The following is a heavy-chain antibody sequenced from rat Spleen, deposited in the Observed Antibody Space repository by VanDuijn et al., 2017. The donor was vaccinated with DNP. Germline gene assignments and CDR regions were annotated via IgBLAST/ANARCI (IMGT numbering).Heavy chain of an antibody. D-gene: IGHD5-1*01. CDR1: GFNFNDYW. CDR2: INKDSTII. V-gene: IGHV4-2*01. J-gene: IGHJ2*01. Sequence: EVKFVESGGGLVQPGRSLKLSCVASGFNFNDYWMGWVRQAPEKGLEWIGEINKDSTIINYTPSLKDKFTMSRDNAQNTLYLQMTKLGSEDTAIYYCARDWLTGAFDYWGQGIMVTVSS. CDR3: ARDWLTGAFDY.